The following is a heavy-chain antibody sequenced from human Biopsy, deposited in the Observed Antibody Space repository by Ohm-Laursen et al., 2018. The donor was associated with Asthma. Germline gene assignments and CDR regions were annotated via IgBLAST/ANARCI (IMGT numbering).Heavy chain of an antibody. Sequence: SETLSLTCSVYGGSFSAYYWSWICQPPGKGLEWIAEINHSGSTNYNPSLKSRVTISVDTSKNQFSLKLSSVTATDTAVYYCANTIGGVAADYWGQGTLVTVSS. D-gene: IGHD3-16*01. CDR2: INHSGST. CDR1: GGSFSAYY. V-gene: IGHV4-34*01. CDR3: ANTIGGVAADY. J-gene: IGHJ4*02.